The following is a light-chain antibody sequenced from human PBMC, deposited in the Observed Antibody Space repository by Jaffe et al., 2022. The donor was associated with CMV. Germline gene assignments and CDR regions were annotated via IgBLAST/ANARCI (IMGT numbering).Light chain of an antibody. CDR1: SSNIESNT. Sequence: QSVLTQPPSASGTPGQRVTISCSGSSSNIESNTVNWYQHLPGTAPKLLIYINNQRPSGVPDRFSGSKSGTSASLAISGLQSEDEAEYYCAAWDDSLKGGVFGGGTKLTVL. CDR2: INN. V-gene: IGLV1-44*01. CDR3: AAWDDSLKGGV. J-gene: IGLJ3*02.